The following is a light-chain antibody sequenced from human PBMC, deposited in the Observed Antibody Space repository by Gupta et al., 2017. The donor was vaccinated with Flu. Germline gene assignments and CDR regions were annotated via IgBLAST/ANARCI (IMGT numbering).Light chain of an antibody. Sequence: DXVVXXSXXXXAVXXXXXXTXNCKSSQTILRTSDNKNCLAWFQQKPGQPPKLLIYKASTRGSGVPDRFSGSGSGTDFTLTISSLQAEDVAVYYCQQYYDTPLTFGGGTKVEIK. V-gene: IGKV4-1*01. CDR2: KAS. CDR1: QTILRTSDNKNC. CDR3: QQYYDTPLT. J-gene: IGKJ4*01.